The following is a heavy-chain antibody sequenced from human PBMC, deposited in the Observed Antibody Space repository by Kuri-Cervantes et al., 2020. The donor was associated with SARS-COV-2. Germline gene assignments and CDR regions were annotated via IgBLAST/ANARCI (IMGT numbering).Heavy chain of an antibody. J-gene: IGHJ6*02. CDR2: MNPNSGNT. CDR1: GYTFTSYD. D-gene: IGHD3-22*01. CDR3: ARGLGDDSRGYFYGMDV. V-gene: IGHV1-8*01. Sequence: ASVKVSCKASGYTFTSYDINWVRQATGQGLEWMGWMNPNSGNTGYAQKFQGRVTMTRNTSISTAYMELRSLRSDDTAVYYCARGLGDDSRGYFYGMDVWGQGTTVTGSS.